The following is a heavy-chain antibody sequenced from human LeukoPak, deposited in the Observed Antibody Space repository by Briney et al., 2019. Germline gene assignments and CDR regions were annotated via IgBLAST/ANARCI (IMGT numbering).Heavy chain of an antibody. V-gene: IGHV3-23*01. CDR2: ISSTGGTT. CDR3: ARGPSGYHNT. J-gene: IGHJ4*02. Sequence: GGSLRLSCAASGITFSSYGMSWVRQAPGKGLEWVSSISSTGGTTYCADSVKGRFTISRDNSKNTLYLQMNSLRAEDTAVYYCARGPSGYHNTGGQGTLVTVSS. D-gene: IGHD5-12*01. CDR1: GITFSSYG.